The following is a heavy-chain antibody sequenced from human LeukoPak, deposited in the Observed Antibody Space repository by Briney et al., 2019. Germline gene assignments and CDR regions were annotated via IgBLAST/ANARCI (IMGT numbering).Heavy chain of an antibody. CDR3: ARLWNWNYYFEY. CDR2: IYPGDSET. J-gene: IGHJ4*02. Sequence: GASLKISCKGSGSTFSSYWIGWVRQMPGKGPEWVGIIYPGDSETRYSPSFQGQVTISADKSTTTAYLQWSSLKASDTAMYYCARLWNWNYYFEYWGQGTLVTVSS. CDR1: GSTFSSYW. D-gene: IGHD1-7*01. V-gene: IGHV5-51*01.